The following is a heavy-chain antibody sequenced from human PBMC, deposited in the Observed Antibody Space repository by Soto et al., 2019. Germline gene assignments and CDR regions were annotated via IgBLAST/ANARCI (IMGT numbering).Heavy chain of an antibody. CDR1: GYTFTNYG. Sequence: QVQLVQSGAEVKQPGASVKVSCKASGYTFTNYGFTWVRQAPGQGLEWLGWISTYNGNTKYAQKVQGRLTMTTDTSTSTANRELTSLRSDDTALYYCARNTVTASYYYRVVCGKGSTVTVSS. J-gene: IGHJ6*03. CDR2: ISTYNGNT. V-gene: IGHV1-18*01. CDR3: ARNTVTASYYYRVV. D-gene: IGHD4-17*01.